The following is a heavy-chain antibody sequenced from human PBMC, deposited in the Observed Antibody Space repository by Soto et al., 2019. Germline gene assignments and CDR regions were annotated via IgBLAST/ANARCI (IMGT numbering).Heavy chain of an antibody. J-gene: IGHJ3*02. CDR2: IYYSGST. D-gene: IGHD5-18*01. CDR3: ARVGWMGVDTAMVAFDI. Sequence: SQTLSLTCTLSGGYISSYNWSWIPKPPGKGLEWIGSIYYSGSTNYNPSLKSRVTISVDTSKNQFSLKLSSVTAADTAVYYCARVGWMGVDTAMVAFDIWGQGTMVT. CDR1: GGYISSYN. V-gene: IGHV4-59*01.